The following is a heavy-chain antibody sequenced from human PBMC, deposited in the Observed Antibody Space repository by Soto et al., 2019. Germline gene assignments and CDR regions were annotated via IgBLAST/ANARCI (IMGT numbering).Heavy chain of an antibody. D-gene: IGHD3-22*01. CDR1: GYSFTSYW. Sequence: PGESLKISCKGSGYSFTSYWIGWVRQMPGKGLEWMGIIYPGDSDTRYSPPFQGQVTISADKSISTAYLQWSSLKASDTAMYYCARQVPYYDSSGQNYYYYGMDVWGQGTTVTVSS. V-gene: IGHV5-51*01. J-gene: IGHJ6*02. CDR2: IYPGDSDT. CDR3: ARQVPYYDSSGQNYYYYGMDV.